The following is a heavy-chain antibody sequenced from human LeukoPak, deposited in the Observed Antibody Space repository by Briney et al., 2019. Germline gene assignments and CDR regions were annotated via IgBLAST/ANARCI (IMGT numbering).Heavy chain of an antibody. CDR2: ISGSGGST. J-gene: IGHJ4*02. Sequence: GGSLRLSCAASGFTFSSYAMSWVRQAPGKGLEWVSAISGSGGSTYYAVSVKGRFTISRDNSKNTLYLQMNSLRAEDTAVYYCAKDLRSGYGDYFIWLYWGQGTLVTVSS. CDR3: AKDLRSGYGDYFIWLY. CDR1: GFTFSSYA. D-gene: IGHD4-17*01. V-gene: IGHV3-23*01.